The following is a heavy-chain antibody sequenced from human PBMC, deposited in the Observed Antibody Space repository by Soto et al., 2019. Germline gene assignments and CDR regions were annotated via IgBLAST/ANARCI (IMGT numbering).Heavy chain of an antibody. CDR1: GFTVSSNY. D-gene: IGHD2-15*01. CDR3: ATGGSQGYCSGGSCYGLSGFDY. Sequence: EVQLVESGGGLVQPGGSLRLSCAASGFTVSSNYMSWVRQAPGKGLEWVSVIYSGGSTYYADSVKGRFTISRHNSKNTLDLQMNSLRAEDTAVYYCATGGSQGYCSGGSCYGLSGFDYWGQGTLVTVSS. J-gene: IGHJ4*02. CDR2: IYSGGST. V-gene: IGHV3-53*04.